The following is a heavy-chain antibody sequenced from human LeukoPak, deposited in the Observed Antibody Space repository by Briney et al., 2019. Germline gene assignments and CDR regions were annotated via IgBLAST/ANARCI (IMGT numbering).Heavy chain of an antibody. Sequence: ASVKVSCKTSGGTFSSYAISWVRQAPGQGLEWMGSLIPIFGTTNYAQKFQGRVTITTDESTSTAYMELSSLRSEDTAVYYCATMGGNFPRYYFDYWGQGTLVTVSS. CDR3: ATMGGNFPRYYFDY. V-gene: IGHV1-69*05. D-gene: IGHD4-23*01. CDR1: GGTFSSYA. J-gene: IGHJ4*02. CDR2: LIPIFGTT.